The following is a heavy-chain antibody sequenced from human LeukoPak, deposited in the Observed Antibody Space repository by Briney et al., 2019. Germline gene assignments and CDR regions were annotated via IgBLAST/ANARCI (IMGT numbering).Heavy chain of an antibody. J-gene: IGHJ4*02. D-gene: IGHD6-19*01. V-gene: IGHV4-59*08. Sequence: SETLSLTCTVSGGYISSYYWSWIRQPPGKGLEWIGYIYYSGSTNYNPSLKSRVTISVDTSKNQFSLKLSSVTAADTAVYYCARHNGRGSGWSFDYWGQGTLVTVSS. CDR2: IYYSGST. CDR1: GGYISSYY. CDR3: ARHNGRGSGWSFDY.